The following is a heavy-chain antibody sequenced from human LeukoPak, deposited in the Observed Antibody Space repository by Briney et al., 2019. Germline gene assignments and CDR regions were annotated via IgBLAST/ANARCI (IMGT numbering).Heavy chain of an antibody. CDR1: GGPINGYY. V-gene: IGHV4-59*01. Sequence: SETLSLTCTVSGGPINGYYWSWIRQPPGKGLGWIGYIYFSRSTNYNPSLKSRVTMSIDTSKNQMSLKLSSVTAADTAVYYRARAGPIYYYHYMDVWGKGTTVTISS. J-gene: IGHJ6*03. CDR2: IYFSRST. D-gene: IGHD2-21*01. CDR3: ARAGPIYYYHYMDV.